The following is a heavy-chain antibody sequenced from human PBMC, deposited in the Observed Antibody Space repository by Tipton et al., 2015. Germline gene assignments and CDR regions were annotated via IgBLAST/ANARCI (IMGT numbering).Heavy chain of an antibody. J-gene: IGHJ4*02. D-gene: IGHD6-13*01. V-gene: IGHV3-33*06. CDR2: IWSDGSDK. Sequence: SLRLSCAASGFTFSNYGMHWVRQVPGKGLVWVALIWSDGSDKYADSVKGRFTTSRDNSKNTLYLQMNSLRAEDTAVYYCAKDLPGYSTTWENYWGQGTLVTVSS. CDR3: AKDLPGYSTTWENY. CDR1: GFTFSNYG.